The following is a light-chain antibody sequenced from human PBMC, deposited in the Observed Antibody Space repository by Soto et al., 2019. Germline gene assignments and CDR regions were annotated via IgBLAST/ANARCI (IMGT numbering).Light chain of an antibody. J-gene: IGKJ5*01. V-gene: IGKV3-20*01. CDR1: QSISSSY. CDR3: QQSANSLSIT. Sequence: IVFTQSPNTLSFSPVDEAAGSCNPGQSISSSYLAWYQQKPGQAPRLLIYGASTRATGIPDRFSGSGSGTDFTLTISRLEPEDFAVYYCQQSANSLSITFGQGTRLEMK. CDR2: GAS.